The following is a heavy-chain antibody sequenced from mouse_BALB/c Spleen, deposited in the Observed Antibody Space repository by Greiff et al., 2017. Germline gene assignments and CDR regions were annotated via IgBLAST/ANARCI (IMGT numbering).Heavy chain of an antibody. V-gene: IGHV1S81*02. CDR1: GYTFTSYY. D-gene: IGHD1-1*01. CDR3: TRFPYYYGSGFDY. CDR2: INPSNGGT. Sequence: QVQLQQPGAELVKPGASVKLSCKASGYTFTSYYMYWVKQRPGQGLEWIGGINPSNGGTNFNEKFKSKATLTVDKSSSTAYMQLSSLTSEDSAVYYCTRFPYYYGSGFDYWGQGTTLTVSS. J-gene: IGHJ2*01.